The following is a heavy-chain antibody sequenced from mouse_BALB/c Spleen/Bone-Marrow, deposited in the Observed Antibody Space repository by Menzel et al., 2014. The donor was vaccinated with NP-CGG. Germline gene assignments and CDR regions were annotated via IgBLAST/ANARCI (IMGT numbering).Heavy chain of an antibody. Sequence: VKLLESGAELMKPGASVKISCKATGYTFSSYWLEWVKQRPGHGLEWIGEILPGSASNNYNEKFKGKATFAADTSSNTAFMQLSSLTSEDSAVYYGARGGYYGPRFAFWGQGTLVTVSA. CDR3: ARGGYYGPRFAF. CDR2: ILPGSASN. CDR1: GYTFSSYW. V-gene: IGHV1-9*01. J-gene: IGHJ3*01. D-gene: IGHD1-2*01.